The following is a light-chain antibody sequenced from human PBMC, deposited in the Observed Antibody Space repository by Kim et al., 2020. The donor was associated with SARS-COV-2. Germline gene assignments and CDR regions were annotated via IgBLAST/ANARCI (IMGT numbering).Light chain of an antibody. J-gene: IGKJ1*01. CDR1: QNIGDS. Sequence: EIVLTQSPDFQSVTPKEKVTITCRASQNIGDSLHWYQQRPDQSPKLLIKFASQSFSGVPSRFSGSGSGTDFTLTINILVAEDAATYYCHQTSSLPLTFGQGTKVDIK. V-gene: IGKV6-21*01. CDR2: FAS. CDR3: HQTSSLPLT.